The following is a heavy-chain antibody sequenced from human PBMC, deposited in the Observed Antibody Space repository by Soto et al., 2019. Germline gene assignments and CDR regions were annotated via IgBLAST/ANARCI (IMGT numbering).Heavy chain of an antibody. D-gene: IGHD2-8*01. Sequence: QVQLQESGPGLVKPSETLSLTCTVSGGSISGGVHSWSWIRQPPGKGLEWIGHIFDSGSTYYNPSLKSRLNISVDTSKNQFSLRLSSVTAADTAVYYCAREIMTLTNDWYFDLWGRGTLVTVSS. CDR3: AREIMTLTNDWYFDL. V-gene: IGHV4-30-4*01. J-gene: IGHJ2*01. CDR1: GGSISGGVHS. CDR2: IFDSGST.